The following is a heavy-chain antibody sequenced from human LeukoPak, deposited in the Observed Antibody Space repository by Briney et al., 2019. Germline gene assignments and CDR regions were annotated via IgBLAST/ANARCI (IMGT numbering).Heavy chain of an antibody. V-gene: IGHV3-11*01. CDR1: GLTFSDYY. CDR2: ITNSGSTI. D-gene: IGHD2-2*01. J-gene: IGHJ4*02. CDR3: AREYCRSTSCYGYPDY. Sequence: GGSLRLACAASGLTFSDYYLRWIRQAPGKGLECVSYITNSGSTIYYADSAKGRFTISRDNAKNSLCLQMNSVRAEDTAVYYCAREYCRSTSCYGYPDYWGQGTVVTVSS.